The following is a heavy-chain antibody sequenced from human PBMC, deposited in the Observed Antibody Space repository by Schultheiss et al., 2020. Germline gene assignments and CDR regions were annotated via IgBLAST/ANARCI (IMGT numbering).Heavy chain of an antibody. CDR3: AKVPYDSSGSIYFQH. CDR2: IYSGGST. CDR1: GFTVSSNY. V-gene: IGHV3-53*01. J-gene: IGHJ1*01. Sequence: GGSLRLSCAASGFTVSSNYMSWVRQAPGKGLEWVSVIYSGGSTYYADSVKGRFTISRDNSKNTLYLQMNSLRAEDTAVYYCAKVPYDSSGSIYFQHWGQGTLVTVSS. D-gene: IGHD3-22*01.